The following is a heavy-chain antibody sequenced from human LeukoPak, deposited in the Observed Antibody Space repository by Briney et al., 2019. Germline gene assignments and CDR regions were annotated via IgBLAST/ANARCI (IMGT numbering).Heavy chain of an antibody. J-gene: IGHJ4*02. CDR1: GYTFTSYN. D-gene: IGHD1-1*01. CDR3: ARGAELANPQDH. Sequence: ASVKVSCKASGYTFTSYNMHWVRQAPGQGLEWMGIINPSGGSTSYAQKLQGRVTMTKDTSTRTVYMELSSLRSDDTAVYYCARGAELANPQDHWGQGTLVTVSS. CDR2: INPSGGST. V-gene: IGHV1-46*04.